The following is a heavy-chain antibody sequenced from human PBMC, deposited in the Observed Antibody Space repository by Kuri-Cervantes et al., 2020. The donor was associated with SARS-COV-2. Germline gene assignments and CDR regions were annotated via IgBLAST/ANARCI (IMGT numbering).Heavy chain of an antibody. Sequence: LSLTCAGSGITFASYTLTWVRQAPGKGLEWVSYVSSSGRTIYYADSVQGRFTISRDNANISLYLQMNSLRAEDTAVYYCARDSPRITIFGVVTRYGMDVWGQGTTVTVSS. V-gene: IGHV3-48*03. CDR1: GITFASYT. CDR3: ARDSPRITIFGVVTRYGMDV. J-gene: IGHJ6*02. CDR2: VSSSGRTI. D-gene: IGHD3-3*01.